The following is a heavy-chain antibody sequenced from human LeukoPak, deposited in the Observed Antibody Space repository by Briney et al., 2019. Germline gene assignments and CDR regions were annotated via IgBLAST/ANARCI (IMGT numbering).Heavy chain of an antibody. V-gene: IGHV3-48*04. CDR1: GFTFSSYS. CDR3: ARAWGSDYDLNY. D-gene: IGHD5-12*01. J-gene: IGHJ4*02. Sequence: GGSLRLSCAASGFTFSSYSMNWVRQAPGKGLEWVSHISVSSSTIYYTDSVKGRFTISRDNAKNSLYLQMNNLRAEDTAVYYCARAWGSDYDLNYWGQGTLVTVSS. CDR2: ISVSSSTI.